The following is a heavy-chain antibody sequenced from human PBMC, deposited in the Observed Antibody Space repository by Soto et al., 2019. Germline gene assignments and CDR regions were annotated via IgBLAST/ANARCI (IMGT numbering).Heavy chain of an antibody. Sequence: PGGSLRLSCAASGFTFSSYAMSWVRQAPGKGLEWVSAISGSGGSTYYADSVKGRFTISRDNSKNTLYLQMNSLRAEDTAVYYCAQDLTPDSSGYYFHDPYFDYWGQGTLVTVSS. J-gene: IGHJ4*02. CDR2: ISGSGGST. D-gene: IGHD3-22*01. V-gene: IGHV3-23*01. CDR1: GFTFSSYA. CDR3: AQDLTPDSSGYYFHDPYFDY.